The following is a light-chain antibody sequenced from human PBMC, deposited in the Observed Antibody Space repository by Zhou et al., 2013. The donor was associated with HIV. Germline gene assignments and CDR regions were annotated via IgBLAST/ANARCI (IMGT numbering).Light chain of an antibody. V-gene: IGKV2-28*01. Sequence: VMNQSPLSLSVTPGEPASISCRSSQSLLHSNGYNYLDWYLQKPGQSPQLLIYLGSNRASGVPDRFSGSGSGTDFTLKISRVEAEDVGVYYCMQALQTPRTFGQGTEGGNPT. CDR3: MQALQTPRT. J-gene: IGKJ1*01. CDR1: QSLLHSNGYNY. CDR2: LGS.